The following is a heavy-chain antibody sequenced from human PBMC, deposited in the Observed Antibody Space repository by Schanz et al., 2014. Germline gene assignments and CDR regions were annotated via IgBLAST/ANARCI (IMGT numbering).Heavy chain of an antibody. V-gene: IGHV3-48*04. D-gene: IGHD2-2*01. Sequence: EVQLLESGGGLVQPGGSLRLSCAASAFIFRSYSMHWVRQAPGKGLEWVSDISDSGDSTHYADSVKGRFTISRDNAKNSLFLQMNSLSAEDTAVYYCAKVAPAATYLDSWGLGTLVTVSS. CDR1: AFIFRSYS. CDR2: ISDSGDST. J-gene: IGHJ4*02. CDR3: AKVAPAATYLDS.